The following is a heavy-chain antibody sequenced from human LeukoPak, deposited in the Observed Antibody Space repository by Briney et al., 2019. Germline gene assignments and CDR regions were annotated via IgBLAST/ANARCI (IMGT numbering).Heavy chain of an antibody. V-gene: IGHV4-39*01. J-gene: IGHJ4*02. Sequence: SETLSLTCTVSCGSISSSSYYWGWIRQPPGKGLECIGSIYYSGSTYYNPSLKSRVTISVDTSKNQFSLKLSSVTAADTAVYYCARRDGATGYFDYWGQGTLVTVSS. CDR1: CGSISSSSYY. D-gene: IGHD1-26*01. CDR2: IYYSGST. CDR3: ARRDGATGYFDY.